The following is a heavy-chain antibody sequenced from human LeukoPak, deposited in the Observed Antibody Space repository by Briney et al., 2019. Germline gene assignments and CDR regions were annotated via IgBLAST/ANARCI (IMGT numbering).Heavy chain of an antibody. V-gene: IGHV3-21*01. D-gene: IGHD3-22*01. CDR1: GFTFSSYS. CDR3: ARSPSLYDSSGYYFDY. Sequence: GGSLRLSCAASGFTFSSYSMNWVRQAPGKGLEWVSSISSSSSYIYHADSVKGRFTISRDNAKNSLYLQMNSLRAEDTAVYYCARSPSLYDSSGYYFDYWGQGTLVTVSS. CDR2: ISSSSSYI. J-gene: IGHJ4*02.